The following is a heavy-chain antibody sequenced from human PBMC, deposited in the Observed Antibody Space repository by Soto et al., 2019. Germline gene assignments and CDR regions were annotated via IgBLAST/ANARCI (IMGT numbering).Heavy chain of an antibody. J-gene: IGHJ4*02. CDR2: IYYSGST. CDR3: ARPGITGTTWVDY. Sequence: KASETLSLTCTVSGGSISSYYWSWIRQPPGKGLEWIGYIYYSGSTYYNPSLKSRVTISVDTSKNQFSLKLSSVTAADTAVYYCARPGITGTTWVDYWGQGTLVTVSS. V-gene: IGHV4-59*04. D-gene: IGHD1-7*01. CDR1: GGSISSYY.